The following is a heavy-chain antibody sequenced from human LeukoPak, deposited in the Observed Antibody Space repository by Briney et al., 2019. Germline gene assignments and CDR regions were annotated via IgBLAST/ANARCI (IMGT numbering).Heavy chain of an antibody. CDR2: IHYTGST. Sequence: SETLSLTCTVSGGSIRSYYWSWIRQPPGKGQEWIGYIHYTGSTNYNPSLKSRVTISVDTSKNQFSLKLSSVTAADTAVYYCARDYGDSEGKYNWFDPCGQGTLVTVSS. J-gene: IGHJ5*02. D-gene: IGHD4-17*01. CDR3: ARDYGDSEGKYNWFDP. V-gene: IGHV4-59*12. CDR1: GGSIRSYY.